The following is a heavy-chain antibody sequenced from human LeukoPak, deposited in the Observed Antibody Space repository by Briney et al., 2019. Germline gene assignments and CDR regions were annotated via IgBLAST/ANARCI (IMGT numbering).Heavy chain of an antibody. V-gene: IGHV1-46*01. CDR1: GYTFTSYG. D-gene: IGHD3-22*01. J-gene: IGHJ3*02. CDR2: INPSGGST. CDR3: ARVKPNYYDSSAYGTFDI. Sequence: ASVKVSCKASGYTFTSYGISWVRQAPGQGLEWMGIINPSGGSTSYAQKFQGRVTMTRDTSTSTVYMELSSLRSEDTAVYYCARVKPNYYDSSAYGTFDIWGQGTMVTVSS.